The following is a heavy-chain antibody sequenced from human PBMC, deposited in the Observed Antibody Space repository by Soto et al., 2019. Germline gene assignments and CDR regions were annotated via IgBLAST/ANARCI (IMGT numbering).Heavy chain of an antibody. CDR1: GYSFTSYW. J-gene: IGHJ4*02. V-gene: IGHV5-51*01. CDR2: IYPGDSDT. CDR3: ARSYYYDSSGTWLADY. D-gene: IGHD3-22*01. Sequence: GESLKISCKGSGYSFTSYWIGWVRQMPGKGLEWMGIIYPGDSDTRYSPSFQGQVTISADKSISTAYLQWSSLKASDTAMYYCARSYYYDSSGTWLADYWGQGTLVTVSS.